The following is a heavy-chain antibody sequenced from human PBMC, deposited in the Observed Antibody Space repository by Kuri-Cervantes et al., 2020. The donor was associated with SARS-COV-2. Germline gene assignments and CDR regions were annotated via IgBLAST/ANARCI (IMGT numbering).Heavy chain of an antibody. V-gene: IGHV3-48*03. Sequence: GESLKISCAASGFTFSNYEMNWVRQAPGKGLEWVSYISSGGSTIYYADSVKGRYTISRDNSKNTLYLQMNSLRAEDTAVYCCARGGAGVSQNYDPYGKDVWGQGTTVTVSS. D-gene: IGHD3-3*01. CDR1: GFTFSNYE. J-gene: IGHJ6*02. CDR3: ARGGAGVSQNYDPYGKDV. CDR2: ISSGGSTI.